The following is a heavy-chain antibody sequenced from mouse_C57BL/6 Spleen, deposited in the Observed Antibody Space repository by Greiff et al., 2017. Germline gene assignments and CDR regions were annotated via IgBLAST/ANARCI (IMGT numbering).Heavy chain of an antibody. CDR2: INPNNGGT. J-gene: IGHJ1*03. V-gene: IGHV1-18*01. CDR1: GYTFTDYN. D-gene: IGHD1-1*01. Sequence: VQLQQSGPELVKPGASVKIPCKASGYTFTDYNMDWVKQSHGKSLEWIGDINPNNGGTIYNQKFKGKATLTVDKSSSTAYMELRSLTSEDTAVYYCAKRRGYYYGSSYWYFDVWGTGTTVTVSS. CDR3: AKRRGYYYGSSYWYFDV.